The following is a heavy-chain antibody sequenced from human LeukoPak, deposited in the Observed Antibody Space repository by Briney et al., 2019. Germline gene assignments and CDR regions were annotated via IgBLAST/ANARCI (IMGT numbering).Heavy chain of an antibody. CDR2: ISAYNGNT. Sequence: GASVKVSCKASGYTFTSYGISWVRQAPGQGLEWMGWISAYNGNTNYAQKLQGRVTMTTDTSTSTAYMELRSLRSDDTAVYYCARPITMIVVDHAFDIWGQGTMVTVSS. CDR3: ARPITMIVVDHAFDI. J-gene: IGHJ3*02. D-gene: IGHD3-22*01. CDR1: GYTFTSYG. V-gene: IGHV1-18*01.